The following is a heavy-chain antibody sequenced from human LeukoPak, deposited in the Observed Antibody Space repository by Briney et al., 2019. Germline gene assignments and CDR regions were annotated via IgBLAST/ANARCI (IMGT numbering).Heavy chain of an antibody. Sequence: RHGESLKISCKGSGYSFTSYWIGWVRQMPGKGLEWMGIIYPGDSDTRSSPSFQGQVTISADKSISTAYLQWSSLKASDTAMYYCARHKGSGGAGDDYWGQGTLVTVSS. J-gene: IGHJ4*02. CDR2: IYPGDSDT. D-gene: IGHD3-10*01. V-gene: IGHV5-51*01. CDR3: ARHKGSGGAGDDY. CDR1: GYSFTSYW.